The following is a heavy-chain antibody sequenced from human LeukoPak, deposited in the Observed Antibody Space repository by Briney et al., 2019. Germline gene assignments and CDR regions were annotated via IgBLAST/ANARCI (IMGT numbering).Heavy chain of an antibody. D-gene: IGHD3-10*01. Sequence: KPSETLSLTCTVSGYSISSGYYWGWIRQPPGKGLDWIGSIYHSGSTYYNPSLKSRVTISVDTSKNQFSLKLSSVTAADTAVYYCARVPMVRGVSFDPWRQGTLVTVSS. J-gene: IGHJ5*02. CDR2: IYHSGST. V-gene: IGHV4-38-2*02. CDR3: ARVPMVRGVSFDP. CDR1: GYSISSGYY.